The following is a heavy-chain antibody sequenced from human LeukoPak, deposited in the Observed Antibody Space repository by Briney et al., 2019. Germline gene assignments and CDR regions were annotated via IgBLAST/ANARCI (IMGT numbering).Heavy chain of an antibody. CDR2: IYSGGST. Sequence: GGSLRLSCAASGFTFSDYYMSWVRQAPGKGLEWVSVIYSGGSTYYADSVKGRFTISRDNSKNTLYLQMNSLRAEDTAVYYCARDFRDGYNHYYYYMDVWGKGTTVTISS. CDR1: GFTFSDYY. CDR3: ARDFRDGYNHYYYYMDV. D-gene: IGHD5-24*01. J-gene: IGHJ6*03. V-gene: IGHV3-53*01.